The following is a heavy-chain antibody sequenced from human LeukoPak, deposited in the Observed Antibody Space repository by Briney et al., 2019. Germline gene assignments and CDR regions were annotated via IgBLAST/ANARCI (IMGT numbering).Heavy chain of an antibody. J-gene: IGHJ6*04. CDR3: ARGGLGARGSSWYYCYYGMDV. CDR2: INHSGST. D-gene: IGHD6-13*01. Sequence: PSETLSLTCAVYGGSFSGYYWSWIRQPPGKGLEWIGEINHSGSTNYNPSLKSRVTISVDTSKNQFSLKLSSVTAADTAVYYCARGGLGARGSSWYYCYYGMDVWGKGTTVTVSS. CDR1: GGSFSGYY. V-gene: IGHV4-34*01.